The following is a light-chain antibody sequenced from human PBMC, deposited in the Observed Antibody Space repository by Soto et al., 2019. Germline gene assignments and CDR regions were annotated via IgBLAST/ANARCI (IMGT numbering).Light chain of an antibody. V-gene: IGKV3-20*01. CDR3: QQYVTSAIT. CDR1: QSVSSR. Sequence: EIVLTQSPGTLSLSPGERATLSCRASQSVSSRLAWYQQKPGQAPRLLISGASSRATGIPDRFGGSGSGTDFTLTISRLEPEDFALYYCQQYVTSAITFGQGTRLEIK. J-gene: IGKJ5*01. CDR2: GAS.